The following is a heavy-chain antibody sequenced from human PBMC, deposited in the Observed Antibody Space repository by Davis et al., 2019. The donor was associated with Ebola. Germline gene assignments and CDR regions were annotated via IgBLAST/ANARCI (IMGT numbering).Heavy chain of an antibody. J-gene: IGHJ6*02. CDR2: VSGSGTTT. V-gene: IGHV3-23*01. CDR1: GIIFSNYA. CDR3: AKGLVVHSIYYGLDV. Sequence: PGGSLRLSCAPSGIIFSNYAMNWVRQAPGKGLKWVSAVSGSGTTTSYADSVKGRFTISRDNSKNTVHLQMNSLRAEDTAVYYCAKGLVVHSIYYGLDVWGQGTTVLVS. D-gene: IGHD2-15*01.